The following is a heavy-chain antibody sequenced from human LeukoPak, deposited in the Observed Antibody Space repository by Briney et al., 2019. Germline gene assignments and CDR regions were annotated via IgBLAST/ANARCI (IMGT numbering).Heavy chain of an antibody. D-gene: IGHD2-15*01. CDR1: GFPVSSDY. J-gene: IGHJ6*02. V-gene: IGHV3-53*01. CDR2: IYSGGST. CDR3: ARNLGGCSGGSCYSKDV. Sequence: GGSLRLSCAASGFPVSSDYMTWVRQAPGKGLGWVSVIYSGGSTYYADSVKGRFTISRDNSKNTLYLQMNSLRAEDTAVYYCARNLGGCSGGSCYSKDVWGQGTTVSVSS.